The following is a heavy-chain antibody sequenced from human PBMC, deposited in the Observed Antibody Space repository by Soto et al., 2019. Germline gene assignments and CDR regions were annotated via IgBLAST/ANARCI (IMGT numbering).Heavy chain of an antibody. D-gene: IGHD3-3*01. J-gene: IGHJ4*02. V-gene: IGHV4-31*03. Sequence: QVQLQESGPGLVTPSQTLSLTCTVSGGSISSGGYYWSWIRQHPGTGLEWIGYIYYSGSTYYNPSLKIRVTISVDTSKNQFSLKLSSVTAADTAVYYCARCTIFGVVIMDYWGQGTLVTVSS. CDR3: ARCTIFGVVIMDY. CDR2: IYYSGST. CDR1: GGSISSGGYY.